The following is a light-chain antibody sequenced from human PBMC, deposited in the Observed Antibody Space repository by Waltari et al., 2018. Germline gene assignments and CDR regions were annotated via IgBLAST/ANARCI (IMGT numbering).Light chain of an antibody. V-gene: IGKV1-39*01. CDR1: KSISSH. Sequence: DIQITQSPSSLSAPVGDRFTITCRASKSISSHLNWYQQKPGKHPRLLIYLTSNLQSGVPSRFSGSGSGTDFSLTISSLQPEDFATYYCQHHHIYPFTFGPGTKVDIK. J-gene: IGKJ3*01. CDR2: LTS. CDR3: QHHHIYPFT.